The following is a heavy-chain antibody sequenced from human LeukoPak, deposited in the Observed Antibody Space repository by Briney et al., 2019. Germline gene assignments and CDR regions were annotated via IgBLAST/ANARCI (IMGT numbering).Heavy chain of an antibody. CDR1: GGSISSGSYY. J-gene: IGHJ4*02. V-gene: IGHV4-61*02. Sequence: SQTLSLTCTVSGGSISSGSYYWSWIRQPAGKGLEWIGRIYTSGSTNYNPSLKSRVTISVDTSKDQFSLKLSSVTAADTAVYYCARNDFWSGYLDYWGQGTLVTVSS. CDR3: ARNDFWSGYLDY. D-gene: IGHD3-3*01. CDR2: IYTSGST.